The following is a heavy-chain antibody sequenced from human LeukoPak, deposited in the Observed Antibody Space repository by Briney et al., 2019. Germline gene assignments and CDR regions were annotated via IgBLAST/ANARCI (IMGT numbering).Heavy chain of an antibody. D-gene: IGHD6-13*01. CDR3: ARSEGIAAAAPFDY. Sequence: SQTLSLTCAISGDSVSSNSGAWNWIRQSPSRGLEWLGRTYYRSKWYNEYAVSVKSRITINPDTSKNQFSLKLSSVTAADTAVYYCARSEGIAAAAPFDYWGQGTLVTVSS. V-gene: IGHV6-1*01. CDR1: GDSVSSNSGA. J-gene: IGHJ4*02. CDR2: TYYRSKWYN.